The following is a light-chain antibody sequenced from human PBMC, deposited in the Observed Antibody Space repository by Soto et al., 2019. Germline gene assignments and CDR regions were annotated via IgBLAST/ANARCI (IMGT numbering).Light chain of an antibody. J-gene: IGKJ1*01. CDR3: QQYKDSMWT. CDR2: KAS. V-gene: IGKV1-5*03. CDR1: QTISSW. Sequence: IQMTQSPSTLSASVGDRVTITCRASQTISSWLAWYQQKPGKAPKLLIYKASSLESGVPSRFSGSGSGTESTLTISGLQPDDFATYYCQQYKDSMWTFGQGTKVDIK.